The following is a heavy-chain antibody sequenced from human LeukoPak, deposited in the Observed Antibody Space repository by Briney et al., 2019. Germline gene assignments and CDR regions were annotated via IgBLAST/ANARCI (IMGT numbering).Heavy chain of an antibody. D-gene: IGHD3-10*01. CDR1: GGSISSGGYY. Sequence: SQTLSLTCTVSGGSISSGGYYWSWIRQHPGKGLEWIGYIYYSGGTYYNPSLKSRVTISVDTSKNQFSLKLSSVTAADTAVYYCARESAVRGVNWFDPWGQGTLVTVSS. V-gene: IGHV4-31*03. J-gene: IGHJ5*02. CDR3: ARESAVRGVNWFDP. CDR2: IYYSGGT.